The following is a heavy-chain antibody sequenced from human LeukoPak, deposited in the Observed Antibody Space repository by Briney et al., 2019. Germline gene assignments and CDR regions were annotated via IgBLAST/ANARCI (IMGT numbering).Heavy chain of an antibody. CDR1: GFTFSNHW. CDR2: IKGDGSSI. CDR3: ARDSTGYWYFDL. D-gene: IGHD3-3*02. Sequence: PGGSLRLSCAASGFTFSNHWMHWVRQTPGKGLVWVSRIKGDGSSISHADSVKGRFTISRDNAKNTLYLQMNSLRAEDTAVYYCARDSTGYWYFDLWGRGTLVSVSS. V-gene: IGHV3-74*01. J-gene: IGHJ2*01.